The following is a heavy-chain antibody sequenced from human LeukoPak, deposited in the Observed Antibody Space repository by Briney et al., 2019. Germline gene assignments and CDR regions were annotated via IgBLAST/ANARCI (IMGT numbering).Heavy chain of an antibody. D-gene: IGHD1-26*01. CDR3: ARDQQSGSYYTYYYYYMDV. CDR2: ISYDGSNK. Sequence: GGSLRLSCAASGFTFSSYAMHWVRQAPGKGLEGGAVISYDGSNKYYADSVKGRFTISRDNSKNTLYLQMNSLRAEDTAVYYCARDQQSGSYYTYYYYYMDVWGKGTTVTVSS. V-gene: IGHV3-30*04. J-gene: IGHJ6*03. CDR1: GFTFSSYA.